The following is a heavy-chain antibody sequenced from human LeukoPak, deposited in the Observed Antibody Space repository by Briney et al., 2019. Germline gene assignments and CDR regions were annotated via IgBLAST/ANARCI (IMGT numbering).Heavy chain of an antibody. V-gene: IGHV3-30-3*01. Sequence: GGSLRLSCAASGFTFSSYAMHWAGRAPAKGLDWVAVISYDGSNKYYADSVRGRFTISRDDSKNTLYLQMNSLRAEDTAVYYCARALVVVTASIDYWGQGTLVTVSS. CDR1: GFTFSSYA. D-gene: IGHD2-21*02. CDR2: ISYDGSNK. CDR3: ARALVVVTASIDY. J-gene: IGHJ4*02.